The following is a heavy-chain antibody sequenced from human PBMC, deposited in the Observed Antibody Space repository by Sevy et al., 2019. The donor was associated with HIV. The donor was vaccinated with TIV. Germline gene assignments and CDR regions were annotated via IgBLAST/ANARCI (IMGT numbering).Heavy chain of an antibody. CDR2: ISSSSRTI. D-gene: IGHD2-15*01. Sequence: GGSLRLSCAASGFTFSSYSMNWVRQAPGKGLEWVSYISSSSRTIYYADSVKGRLTISRDNAKNSLYLQMNSLRDEDTAVYYCASRGYCNGGSCYSGPNDYWGQGTLVTVSS. V-gene: IGHV3-48*02. J-gene: IGHJ4*02. CDR1: GFTFSSYS. CDR3: ASRGYCNGGSCYSGPNDY.